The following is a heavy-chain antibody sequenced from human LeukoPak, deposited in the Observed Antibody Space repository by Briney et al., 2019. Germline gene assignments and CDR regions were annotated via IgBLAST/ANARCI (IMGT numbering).Heavy chain of an antibody. CDR1: GFTVSSNY. Sequence: GGSLRLSCAASGFTVSSNYMTWVRQAPGKGLEWVSVIYPGGSAYYIDSVKGRFTISRDKSKNTLYLQMNSLVAEDTAVYYCTTYSGLHERRYGFDIWGRGTMVTVSS. CDR2: IYPGGSA. D-gene: IGHD2-15*01. V-gene: IGHV3-53*01. CDR3: TTYSGLHERRYGFDI. J-gene: IGHJ3*02.